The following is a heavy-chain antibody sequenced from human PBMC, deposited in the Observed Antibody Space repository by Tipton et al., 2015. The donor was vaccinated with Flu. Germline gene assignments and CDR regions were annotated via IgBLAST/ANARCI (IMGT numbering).Heavy chain of an antibody. J-gene: IGHJ6*02. CDR2: IDSAGDT. Sequence: SLRLSCAASGFDFHRSAMHWVRQATGEGLQWVSGIDSAGDTYYLDSVKGRFTISRDNAKNSLYLQMNSLRAGDTAVYFCARGPLPDSNWYNGMDVWGQGTTVTVSS. CDR1: GFDFHRSA. D-gene: IGHD6-13*01. V-gene: IGHV3-13*01. CDR3: ARGPLPDSNWYNGMDV.